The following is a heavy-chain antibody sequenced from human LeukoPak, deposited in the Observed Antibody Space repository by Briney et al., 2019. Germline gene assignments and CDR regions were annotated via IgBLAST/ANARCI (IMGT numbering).Heavy chain of an antibody. CDR2: INHSGST. CDR3: ARVPYQYNWNDGYYYYMDV. D-gene: IGHD1-1*01. Sequence: SETLSLTCTVSGGSISSYCWSWIRQPPGKGLEWIGEINHSGSTNYNPSLKSRVTISVDTSKNQFSLKLSSVTAADTAVYYCARVPYQYNWNDGYYYYMDVWGKGTTVTVSS. CDR1: GGSISSYC. V-gene: IGHV4-34*01. J-gene: IGHJ6*03.